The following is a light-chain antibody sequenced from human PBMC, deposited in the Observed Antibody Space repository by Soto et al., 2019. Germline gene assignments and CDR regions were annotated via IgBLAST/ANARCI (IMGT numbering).Light chain of an antibody. Sequence: RVLTQSPATLSVSPGERVVLTCRATQTVTNKLAWYQQKPGQAPRLLIYEASIRATGIPARFSGSGSGTEFTLTTSSLQSEDSVLYYCQQYNSWPVTFGGGTKVEIK. CDR2: EAS. V-gene: IGKV3-15*01. CDR1: QTVTNK. CDR3: QQYNSWPVT. J-gene: IGKJ4*01.